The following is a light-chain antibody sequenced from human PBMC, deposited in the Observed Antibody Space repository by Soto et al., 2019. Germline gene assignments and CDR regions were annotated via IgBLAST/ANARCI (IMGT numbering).Light chain of an antibody. Sequence: EIVLTQSPGTLSLSPGESATLSCRASQSGSSTHLAWYQPKPGQATRHLIYGASSRATGIPDRFIGSGSGTDFTLTISRLEPEDFALYYCQQYGSSPMYIFGHGTKLEI. V-gene: IGKV3-20*01. CDR3: QQYGSSPMYI. CDR1: QSGSSTH. CDR2: GAS. J-gene: IGKJ2*01.